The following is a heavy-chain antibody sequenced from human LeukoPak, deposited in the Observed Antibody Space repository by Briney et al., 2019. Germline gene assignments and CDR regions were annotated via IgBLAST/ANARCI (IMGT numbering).Heavy chain of an antibody. Sequence: GGSLRLSCAASGFTFSSYSMNWVRQAPGKGLEWVSSISSSSSYIYYADSVKGRFTISRDNAKNSLYLQMNSLRAEDTAVYYCARVYYYDSSGYPPFDCWGQGTLVTVSS. CDR2: ISSSSSYI. CDR3: ARVYYYDSSGYPPFDC. CDR1: GFTFSSYS. D-gene: IGHD3-22*01. J-gene: IGHJ4*02. V-gene: IGHV3-21*01.